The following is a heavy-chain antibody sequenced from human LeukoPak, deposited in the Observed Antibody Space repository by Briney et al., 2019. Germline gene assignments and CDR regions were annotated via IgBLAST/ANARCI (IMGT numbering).Heavy chain of an antibody. CDR2: IYHSGST. CDR3: ARGPYCGGDCYPPYYFDY. J-gene: IGHJ4*02. Sequence: SETLSLTCAVSGGSISSSNWWSWVRQPPGQGLEWIGEIYHSGSTNYNPSLKSRVTISVDTSKNQFSLKLSSVTAADTAVYYCARGPYCGGDCYPPYYFDYWGQGTLVTVSS. CDR1: GGSISSSNW. V-gene: IGHV4-4*02. D-gene: IGHD2-21*02.